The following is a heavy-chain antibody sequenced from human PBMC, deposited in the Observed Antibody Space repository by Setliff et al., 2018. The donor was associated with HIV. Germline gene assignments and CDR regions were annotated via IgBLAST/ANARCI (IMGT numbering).Heavy chain of an antibody. D-gene: IGHD3-10*01. CDR2: MYFRGNA. J-gene: IGHJ6*02. Sequence: SETLSLTCTVSGGSISSHYWSWIRQAPGKGLEWIGTMYFRGNARNSPSLKSRVTISVDTSKNQLSLNLTSVTAADTAVYYCARVETTVRGATYAMDVWGQGTTVTVSS. V-gene: IGHV4-59*11. CDR1: GGSISSHY. CDR3: ARVETTVRGATYAMDV.